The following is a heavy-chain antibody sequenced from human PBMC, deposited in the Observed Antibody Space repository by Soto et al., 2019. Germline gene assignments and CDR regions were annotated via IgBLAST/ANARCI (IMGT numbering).Heavy chain of an antibody. CDR2: IKSKTDGGTT. Sequence: PGGSLRLSCAASGVTVSNSLMTWVLQAPGKGLEWVGRIKSKTDGGTTDYAAPVKGRFTISRDDSKNTLYLQMNSLKTEDTAVYYCTTSSTVTPFFYYYSGMDVWGQGTTVTVSS. V-gene: IGHV3-15*01. CDR3: TTSSTVTPFFYYYSGMDV. D-gene: IGHD4-4*01. J-gene: IGHJ6*02. CDR1: GVTVSNSL.